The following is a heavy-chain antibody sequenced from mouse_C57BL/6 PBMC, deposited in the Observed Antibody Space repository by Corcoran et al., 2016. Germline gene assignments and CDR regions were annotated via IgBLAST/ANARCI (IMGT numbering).Heavy chain of an antibody. CDR2: INPNNGGT. CDR1: GYTFTDYY. D-gene: IGHD2-4*01. J-gene: IGHJ2*01. Sequence: VQLQQSGPELVKPGASVKISCKASGYTFTDYYINWVKQSHGKSLEWIGDINPNNGGTSYNQKFKGKATLTVDKSSSTAYMELRSLTSEDSAVYYCARDYDYDERNYFDYWGQGTTLTVSS. CDR3: ARDYDYDERNYFDY. V-gene: IGHV1-26*01.